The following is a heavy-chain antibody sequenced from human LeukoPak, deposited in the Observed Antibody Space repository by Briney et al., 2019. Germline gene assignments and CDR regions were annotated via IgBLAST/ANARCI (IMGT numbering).Heavy chain of an antibody. CDR3: ARLGYCTNGVCFPPDY. J-gene: IGHJ4*02. D-gene: IGHD2-8*01. Sequence: ASVKVSCKASGHTSTTYAIHWVRQAPGQGLEWMGWINAGNGNIKYSQKLQGRVTITGDTSASTAYMELSSLRSEDTAVYYCARLGYCTNGVCFPPDYWGQGTLVTVSS. V-gene: IGHV1-3*01. CDR1: GHTSTTYA. CDR2: INAGNGNI.